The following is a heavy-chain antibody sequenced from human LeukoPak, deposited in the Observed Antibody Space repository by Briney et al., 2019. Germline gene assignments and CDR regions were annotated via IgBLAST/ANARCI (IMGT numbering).Heavy chain of an antibody. CDR1: GFTFSSHW. CDR3: ARAVVVTASDY. Sequence: GGSLRLSCAASGFTFSSHWIHWVRQAPRKGLVWVSRINGDESFTSYADSVRGRFTISRDNAKNTVYLQMNSLRAEDTAVYYCARAVVVTASDYWGQGTLVTVSS. D-gene: IGHD2-21*02. J-gene: IGHJ4*02. CDR2: INGDESFT. V-gene: IGHV3-74*01.